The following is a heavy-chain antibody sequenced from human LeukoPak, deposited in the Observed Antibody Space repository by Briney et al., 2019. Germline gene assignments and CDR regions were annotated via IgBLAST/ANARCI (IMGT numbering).Heavy chain of an antibody. CDR1: GYTFTGYY. J-gene: IGHJ6*03. Sequence: GASVKVSCKTSGYTFTGYYMHWVRQAPGQGLEWMGIINPSGGSTSYAQKFQGRVTMTRDMSTSTVYMELSSLRSEDTAVYYCARGLNDFWSGYIPRYYYYYMDVWDKGTTVTVSS. V-gene: IGHV1-46*01. CDR3: ARGLNDFWSGYIPRYYYYYMDV. D-gene: IGHD3-3*01. CDR2: INPSGGST.